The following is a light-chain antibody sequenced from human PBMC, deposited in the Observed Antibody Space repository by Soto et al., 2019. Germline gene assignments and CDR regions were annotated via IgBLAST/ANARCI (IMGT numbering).Light chain of an antibody. V-gene: IGLV2-8*01. CDR2: EVT. CDR3: SSYTGGNLSYV. J-gene: IGLJ1*01. CDR1: SSDVGGYDY. Sequence: QSALTQPPSASGSPGQSVTISCTGTSSDVGGYDYVSWYQQHPGKAPKLMIYEVTIRPSGVSDRFSGSKSGNTASLTVSGIQAEDEADYYCSSYTGGNLSYVFGTGTKVTVL.